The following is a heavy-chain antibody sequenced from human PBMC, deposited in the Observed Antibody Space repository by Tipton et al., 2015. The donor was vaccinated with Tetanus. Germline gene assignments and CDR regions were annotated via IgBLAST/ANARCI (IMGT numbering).Heavy chain of an antibody. J-gene: IGHJ4*02. CDR1: GFTFNRHT. V-gene: IGHV3-48*02. CDR3: ASSLGGGSYYLNY. CDR2: INGASTTI. D-gene: IGHD3-16*01. Sequence: LSLTCAASGFTFNRHTMNWVRQTPGKGLEWISSINGASTTIYYADSVEGRFTISRDNARQSLFLQMNSLRDGDTAVYYCASSLGGGSYYLNYWGRGSLVTVSS.